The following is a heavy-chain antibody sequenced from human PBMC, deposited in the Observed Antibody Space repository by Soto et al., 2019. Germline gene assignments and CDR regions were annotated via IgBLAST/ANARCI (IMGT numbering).Heavy chain of an antibody. CDR2: ISGSGGST. CDR3: ASGYCSSTSCSIDAFDI. D-gene: IGHD2-2*01. V-gene: IGHV3-23*01. J-gene: IGHJ3*02. CDR1: GFTFSSYA. Sequence: EVQLLESGGGLVQPGGSLRLSCAASGFTFSSYAMSWVRQAPGKGLEWVSAISGSGGSTYYADSVKGRFTISRDNSKNTLYLQMNSLRAEDTVVYYCASGYCSSTSCSIDAFDIWGQGTMVTVSS.